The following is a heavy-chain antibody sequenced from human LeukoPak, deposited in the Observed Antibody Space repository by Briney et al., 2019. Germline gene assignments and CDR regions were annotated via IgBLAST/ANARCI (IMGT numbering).Heavy chain of an antibody. CDR2: ISNNGGYT. CDR3: AKQLGYCSDGSCYFPY. V-gene: IGHV3-23*01. J-gene: IGHJ4*02. D-gene: IGHD2-15*01. Sequence: GGSLRLSCAASGFTFSSSAMSWVRQAPGKGLEWVSAISNNGGYTYYADSVQGRFTISRDNSKSTLCLQMNSLRAEDTAVYYCAKQLGYCSDGSCYFPYWGQGALVTVSS. CDR1: GFTFSSSA.